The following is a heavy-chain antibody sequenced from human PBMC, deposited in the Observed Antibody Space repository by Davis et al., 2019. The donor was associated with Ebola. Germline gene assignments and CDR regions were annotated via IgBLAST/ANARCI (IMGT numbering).Heavy chain of an antibody. V-gene: IGHV3-23*01. D-gene: IGHD4-17*01. CDR2: ISGSGGST. CDR1: GFTFSSYG. CDR3: AKGYDYGT. J-gene: IGHJ4*02. Sequence: GESLKISCAASGFTFSSYGMHWVRQAPGKGLEWVSAISGSGGSTYYADSVKGRFTISRDNSKNTLYLQMNSLRAEDTAVYYCAKGYDYGTWGQGTLVTVSS.